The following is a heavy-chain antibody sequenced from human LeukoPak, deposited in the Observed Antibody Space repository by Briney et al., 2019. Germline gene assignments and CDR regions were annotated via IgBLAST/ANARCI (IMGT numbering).Heavy chain of an antibody. Sequence: GGSLRLSXAASGFTFSSYGMHWVGQAPGKGLEWVAFIRYDGSDKYYADSVKGRFTISRDNSKNTLYLQMNSLRAEDTAVYYCATDKSRIVGPTRFDYWGQGTLVTVSS. V-gene: IGHV3-30*02. CDR1: GFTFSSYG. J-gene: IGHJ4*02. CDR3: ATDKSRIVGPTRFDY. CDR2: IRYDGSDK. D-gene: IGHD3-22*01.